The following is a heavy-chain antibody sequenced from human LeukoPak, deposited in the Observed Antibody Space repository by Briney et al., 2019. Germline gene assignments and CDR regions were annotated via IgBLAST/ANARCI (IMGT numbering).Heavy chain of an antibody. V-gene: IGHV3-30-3*01. Sequence: SGGSLRLSCAASGFTFSSYAMHWVRQAPGKGLEWVAVISYDGSNKYYADSVKGRFTISRDNSKNTLYLQMNSLRAEDTAVYYCAKGRRITIFGVVIIRAGYMDVWGKGTTVTVSS. CDR3: AKGRRITIFGVVIIRAGYMDV. CDR2: ISYDGSNK. CDR1: GFTFSSYA. J-gene: IGHJ6*03. D-gene: IGHD3-3*01.